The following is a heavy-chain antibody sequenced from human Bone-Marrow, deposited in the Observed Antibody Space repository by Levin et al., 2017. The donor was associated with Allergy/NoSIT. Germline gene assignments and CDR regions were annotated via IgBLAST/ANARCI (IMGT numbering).Heavy chain of an antibody. CDR2: ISGSGGST. CDR3: AKEDWVGTNHFDY. D-gene: IGHD1-26*01. CDR1: GFTFSSYA. J-gene: IGHJ4*02. Sequence: GESLKISCAASGFTFSSYAMSWVRQAPGKGLEWVSAISGSGGSTYYADSVKGRFTISRDNSKNTLYLQMNSLRAEDTAVYYCAKEDWVGTNHFDYWGQGTLVTVSS. V-gene: IGHV3-23*01.